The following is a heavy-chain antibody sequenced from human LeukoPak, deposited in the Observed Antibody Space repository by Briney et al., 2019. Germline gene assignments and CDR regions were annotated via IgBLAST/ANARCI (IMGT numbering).Heavy chain of an antibody. CDR3: ARGIVATIGVCDY. CDR2: ISSSSSYI. CDR1: GFTFSSYA. J-gene: IGHJ4*02. V-gene: IGHV3-21*01. Sequence: PGGSLRLSCAASGFTFSSYAMHWVRQAPGKGLEWVSSISSSSSYIYYADSVKGRFTISRDNAKNSLYLQMNSLRAEDTAVYYCARGIVATIGVCDYWGQGTLVTVSS. D-gene: IGHD5-12*01.